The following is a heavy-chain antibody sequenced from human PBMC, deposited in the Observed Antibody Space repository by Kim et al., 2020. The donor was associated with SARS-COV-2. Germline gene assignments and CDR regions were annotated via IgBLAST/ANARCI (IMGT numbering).Heavy chain of an antibody. J-gene: IGHJ5*02. CDR1: GGSISSGGYY. CDR2: IYYSGST. V-gene: IGHV4-31*03. Sequence: SETLSLTCTVSGGSISSGGYYWSWIRQHPGKGLEWIGYIYYSGSTYYNPSLKSRVTISVDTSKNQFSLKLSSVTAADTAVYYCARAGDYLKEGWFDPWGQGTLVTVSS. D-gene: IGHD4-17*01. CDR3: ARAGDYLKEGWFDP.